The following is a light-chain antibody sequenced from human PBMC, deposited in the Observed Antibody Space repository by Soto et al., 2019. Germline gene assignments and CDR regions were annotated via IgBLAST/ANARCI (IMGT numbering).Light chain of an antibody. J-gene: IGKJ1*01. CDR3: QQYNNWPPWT. CDR1: QSLSSN. Sequence: QSPATLSVSPGERATLSCRASQSLSSNLAWYQQKPGQAPRLLIHGASTRATGIPARFSGSGSGTEFTLTISSLQSEDFAVYYCQQYNNWPPWTFGQGTKVDIK. CDR2: GAS. V-gene: IGKV3-15*01.